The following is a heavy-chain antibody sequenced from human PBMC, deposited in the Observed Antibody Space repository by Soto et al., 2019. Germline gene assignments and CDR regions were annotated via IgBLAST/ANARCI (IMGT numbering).Heavy chain of an antibody. CDR3: ARENGLLAFDI. CDR1: GGTFSSYA. CDR2: IIPISGKT. D-gene: IGHD2-21*01. V-gene: IGHV1-69*10. J-gene: IGHJ3*02. Sequence: GASVKVSCKASGGTFSSYAISWVRQATGQGLEWMGGIIPISGKTGYAQKFQGRVTMTANTSTSTAYMELSSLRSEDTAVYYCARENGLLAFDIWGQGTMVTVSS.